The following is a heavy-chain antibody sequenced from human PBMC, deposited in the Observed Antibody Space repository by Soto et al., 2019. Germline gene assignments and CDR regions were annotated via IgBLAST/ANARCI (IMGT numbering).Heavy chain of an antibody. CDR3: ARGDIVVVPAAIKGLYYYYYYMDV. CDR2: INHSGST. V-gene: IGHV4-34*01. J-gene: IGHJ6*03. CDR1: GGSFSGYY. Sequence: ETLSLTCAVYGGSFSGYYWSWIRQPPGKGLEWIGEINHSGSTNYNPSLKSRVTISVDTSKNQFSLKLSSVTAADTAVYYCARGDIVVVPAAIKGLYYYYYYMDVWGKGTTVTVSS. D-gene: IGHD2-2*01.